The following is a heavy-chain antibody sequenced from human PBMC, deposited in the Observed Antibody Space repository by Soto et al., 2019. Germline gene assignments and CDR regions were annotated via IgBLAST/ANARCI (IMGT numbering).Heavy chain of an antibody. V-gene: IGHV3-30*18. J-gene: IGHJ4*02. D-gene: IGHD6-19*01. Sequence: QVQLVGSGGGVVQPGRSLRLSCAASGFTFSSYGMHWVRQAPGKGLEWEAVISYDGSNKYYADSVKGRFTISRDNSKNTLYLQMNSLRAEDTAVYYCAKEFVNYVVAGTDAFDYWGQGTLVTVSS. CDR1: GFTFSSYG. CDR2: ISYDGSNK. CDR3: AKEFVNYVVAGTDAFDY.